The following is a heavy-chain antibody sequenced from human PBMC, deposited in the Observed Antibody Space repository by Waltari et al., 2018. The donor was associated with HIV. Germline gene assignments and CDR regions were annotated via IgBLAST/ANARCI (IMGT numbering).Heavy chain of an antibody. V-gene: IGHV3-21*01. D-gene: IGHD2-15*01. J-gene: IGHJ4*02. CDR2: ISSSMIYI. CDR3: ARSSFDVVPEVPAIDY. CDR1: GFPLSDFS. Sequence: EVHLVESGGGLVKPGGSLRPSCATSGFPLSDFSMNWVRQAPGKGLEWVSSISSSMIYIYYADSGKGRVTISRDNAKKSVYLQMNSLRAEDTAVYYCARSSFDVVPEVPAIDYWGQGTLVTVSS.